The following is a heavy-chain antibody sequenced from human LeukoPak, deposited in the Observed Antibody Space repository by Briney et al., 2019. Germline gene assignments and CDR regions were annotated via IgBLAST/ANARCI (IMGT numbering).Heavy chain of an antibody. V-gene: IGHV3-23*01. CDR3: ATARGGY. D-gene: IGHD2-15*01. J-gene: IGHJ4*02. CDR1: PLTFSSYA. Sequence: PGGSLRLSCAASPLTFSSYAMSWVRQAPGKGLEWVSGTTTSGGTTYYADSVKGRFTISRDNSKNTLSLQMTSLRAEDTAVYYCATARGGYWGQGTLVTVSS. CDR2: TTTSGGTT.